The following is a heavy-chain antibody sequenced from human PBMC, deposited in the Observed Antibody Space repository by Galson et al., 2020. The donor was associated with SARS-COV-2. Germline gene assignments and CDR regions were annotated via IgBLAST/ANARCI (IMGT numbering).Heavy chain of an antibody. V-gene: IGHV4-34*01. D-gene: IGHD5-18*01. J-gene: IGHJ6*02. CDR1: GGSFSGYY. CDR3: AKLRTSRYSYGTNYYYGMDV. Sequence: SETLSLTCAVYGGSFSGYYWSWIRQPPGKGLEWIGEINHSGSTNYNPSLKSRVTISVDTSKNQFSLKLSSVTAADTAVYYCAKLRTSRYSYGTNYYYGMDVWGQGTTVTVSS. CDR2: INHSGST.